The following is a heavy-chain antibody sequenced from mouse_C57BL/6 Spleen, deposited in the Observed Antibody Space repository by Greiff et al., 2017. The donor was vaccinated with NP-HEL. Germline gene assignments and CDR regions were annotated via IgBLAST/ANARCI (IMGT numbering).Heavy chain of an antibody. CDR2: ISNGGGST. V-gene: IGHV5-12*01. CDR3: ERRGVKGGNFDY. CDR1: GFTFSDYY. J-gene: IGHJ2*01. D-gene: IGHD2-13*01. Sequence: DVQLVESGGGLVQPGGSLKLSCAASGFTFSDYYMYWVRQTPEKRLEWVAYISNGGGSTYYPDTVQGRFTISRDNAKNTLYLQMSRMKSEDTAMYYWERRGVKGGNFDYWGQGTTLTVSS.